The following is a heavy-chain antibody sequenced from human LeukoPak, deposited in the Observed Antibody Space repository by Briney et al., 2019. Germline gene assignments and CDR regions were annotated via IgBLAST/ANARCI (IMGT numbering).Heavy chain of an antibody. Sequence: GGSLRLSCAASGFTFSSYAMHWVRQAPGKGLEWVAVISYDGSNKYYADSVKGRFTISRDNSKNTLYLQMNSLRAEDTAVYYCARAGGYSYGSLPNYYYYGMDVWGQGTTVTVSS. V-gene: IGHV3-30*04. CDR2: ISYDGSNK. D-gene: IGHD5-18*01. CDR3: ARAGGYSYGSLPNYYYYGMDV. J-gene: IGHJ6*02. CDR1: GFTFSSYA.